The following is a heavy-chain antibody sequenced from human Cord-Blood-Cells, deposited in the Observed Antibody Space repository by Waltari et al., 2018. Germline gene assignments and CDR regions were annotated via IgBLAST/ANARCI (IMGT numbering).Heavy chain of an antibody. CDR3: ARGAPDIVLVVYAYYFDY. CDR1: GGSISSGGYY. V-gene: IGHV4-31*03. Sequence: QVQLQESGPGLVKPSQTLSLTCTVSGGSISSGGYYWSWIRQHPGTGLEWIGYIYYSGSTYYNPSLKSRVTISVDTSKNQFSLKLSSVTAADTAVYYCARGAPDIVLVVYAYYFDYWGQGTLVTVSS. D-gene: IGHD2-8*02. CDR2: IYYSGST. J-gene: IGHJ4*02.